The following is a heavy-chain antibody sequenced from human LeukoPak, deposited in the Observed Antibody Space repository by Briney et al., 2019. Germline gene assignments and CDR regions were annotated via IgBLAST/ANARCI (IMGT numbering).Heavy chain of an antibody. D-gene: IGHD6-19*01. J-gene: IGHJ6*02. Sequence: GGSLRLSCAASGFTFSSYAMSWVRQAPGKGLEWVSAISGSGGSTYYADSVKGRFTISRDNSKNTLYLQMNSLKTEDTAVYYCTRERQYSSGWYSSGSSYLDGMDVWGQGTTVTVSS. CDR3: TRERQYSSGWYSSGSSYLDGMDV. CDR2: ISGSGGST. CDR1: GFTFSSYA. V-gene: IGHV3-23*01.